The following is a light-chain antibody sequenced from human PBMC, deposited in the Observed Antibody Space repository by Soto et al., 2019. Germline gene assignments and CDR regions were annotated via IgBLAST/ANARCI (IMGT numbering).Light chain of an antibody. J-gene: IGLJ3*02. Sequence: QSVLTQPASVSGTPGQSITISCTGTNSDVGKSDFVSWYQHYPDKAPKFIIYEVNKRPSGVSHRFSGSKSGSTASLTISGLQAEDEANYYCCSYTSSETVVFGGGTKVTVL. V-gene: IGLV2-23*02. CDR1: NSDVGKSDF. CDR3: CSYTSSETVV. CDR2: EVN.